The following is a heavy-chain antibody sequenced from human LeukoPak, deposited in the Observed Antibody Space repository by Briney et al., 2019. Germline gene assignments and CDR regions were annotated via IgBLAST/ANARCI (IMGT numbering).Heavy chain of an antibody. CDR3: ARHLGSAPHYYYYYMDV. Sequence: SGGSLRLSCAASGFTFSSYSMNWVRQAPGKGLEWIGSIYYSGSTYYNPSLKSRVTISVDTSKNQFSLKLSSVTAADTAVYYCARHLGSAPHYYYYYMDVWGKGTTVTVSS. CDR1: GFTFSSYSMN. V-gene: IGHV4-39*01. J-gene: IGHJ6*03. CDR2: IYYSGST. D-gene: IGHD2-15*01.